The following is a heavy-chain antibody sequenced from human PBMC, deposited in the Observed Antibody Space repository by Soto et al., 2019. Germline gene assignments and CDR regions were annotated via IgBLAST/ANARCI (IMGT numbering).Heavy chain of an antibody. J-gene: IGHJ5*02. CDR1: GFTFSSYA. CDR2: ISGSGGST. CDR3: AKGGCSYGPKYNWFDP. V-gene: IGHV3-23*01. D-gene: IGHD3-16*01. Sequence: EVQLLESGGGLVQPGGSLRLSCAASGFTFSSYAMSWVRQAPGKGLEWVSAISGSGGSTYYADSVKGRFTISRDNSKNTLYLQMNSLRAEDPAVYYCAKGGCSYGPKYNWFDPWGQGTLVTVSS.